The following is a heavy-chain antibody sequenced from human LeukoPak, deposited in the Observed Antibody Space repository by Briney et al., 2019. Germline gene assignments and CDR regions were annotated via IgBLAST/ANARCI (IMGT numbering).Heavy chain of an antibody. CDR1: DGSISSYY. V-gene: IGHV4-59*08. CDR3: ARSGTRSGGAFDI. CDR2: VYSSGST. Sequence: SETLSLTCSVSDGSISSYYWSWIRQPPGRGLEWIAYVYSSGSTNYNPSLYSRVTISLDTSKNQFSLKLSSVTAADTAVYFCARSGTRSGGAFDIWGQGSMVTVSS. J-gene: IGHJ3*02. D-gene: IGHD4-23*01.